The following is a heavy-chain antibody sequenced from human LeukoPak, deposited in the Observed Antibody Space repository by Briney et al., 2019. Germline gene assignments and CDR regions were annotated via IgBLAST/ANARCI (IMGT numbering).Heavy chain of an antibody. CDR1: GGSISSYY. J-gene: IGHJ3*02. CDR3: ARGVVVVIANDAFDI. V-gene: IGHV4-59*01. D-gene: IGHD2-21*01. Sequence: SETLSLTCTVSGGSISSYYWSWIRQPPGKGLEWIGYIYYSGSTNYNPSLKSRVTISVDTSKNQFSLKLSSVTAAGTAVYYCARGVVVVIANDAFDIWGQGTMVTVSS. CDR2: IYYSGST.